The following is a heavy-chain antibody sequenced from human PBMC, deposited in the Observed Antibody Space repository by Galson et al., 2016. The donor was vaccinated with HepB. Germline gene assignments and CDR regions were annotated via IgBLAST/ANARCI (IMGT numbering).Heavy chain of an antibody. CDR3: AKAYDSHGNTRGFDS. CDR2: IHQSGST. J-gene: IGHJ4*02. CDR1: GDSVTSDYYY. D-gene: IGHD3-22*01. V-gene: IGHV4-61*01. Sequence: SETLSLTCTVSGDSVTSDYYYWTWIRQPPGKGLEWIGFIHQSGSTYYNPSFKSRVTISLDRSKNQFSLQLNSLTAADTAVYYCAKAYDSHGNTRGFDSWGQGIPVTVSS.